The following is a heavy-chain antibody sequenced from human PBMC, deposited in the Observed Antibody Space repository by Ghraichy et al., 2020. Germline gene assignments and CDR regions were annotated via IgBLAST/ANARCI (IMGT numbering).Heavy chain of an antibody. D-gene: IGHD3-9*01. J-gene: IGHJ6*02. CDR3: AKGGPCYDILRSGYGMDV. CDR1: GFTFSSYA. Sequence: GGSLRLSCAASGFTFSSYAMSWVRQAPGKGLEWVSAISGSGGSTYYADSVKGRFTISRDNSKNTLYLQMNSLRAEDTAVYYCAKGGPCYDILRSGYGMDVWGQGTTVTVSS. V-gene: IGHV3-23*01. CDR2: ISGSGGST.